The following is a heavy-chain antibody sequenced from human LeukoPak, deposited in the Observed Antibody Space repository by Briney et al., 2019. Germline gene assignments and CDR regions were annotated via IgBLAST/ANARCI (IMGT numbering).Heavy chain of an antibody. J-gene: IGHJ2*01. CDR1: GFTFSSYW. Sequence: GGSLRLSCAASGFTFSSYWMHRVRQAPGKGLVWVSRINTDGSSTSYADSVKGRFTISRDNAKNTLYLQMNSLRAEDTAVYYCAKSGDFDILTGYSYWYFDLWGRGTLVTVSS. V-gene: IGHV3-74*01. D-gene: IGHD3-9*01. CDR3: AKSGDFDILTGYSYWYFDL. CDR2: INTDGSST.